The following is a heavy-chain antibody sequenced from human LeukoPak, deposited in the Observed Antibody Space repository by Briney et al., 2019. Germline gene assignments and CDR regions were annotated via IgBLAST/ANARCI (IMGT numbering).Heavy chain of an antibody. Sequence: ASVKVSFKVSGYTLTELSMHWVRQAPGKGLEWMGGFDPEDGETIYAQKFQGRVTMTEDTSTDTAYMELSSLRSEDTAVYYCATPGMGSGYYYYFVYWGQGTLVTVSS. D-gene: IGHD3-22*01. J-gene: IGHJ4*02. CDR3: ATPGMGSGYYYYFVY. CDR1: GYTLTELS. CDR2: FDPEDGET. V-gene: IGHV1-24*01.